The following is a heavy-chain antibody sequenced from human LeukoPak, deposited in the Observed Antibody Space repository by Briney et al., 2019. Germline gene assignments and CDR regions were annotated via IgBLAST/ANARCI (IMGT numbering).Heavy chain of an antibody. J-gene: IGHJ4*02. CDR2: ISSTGGST. CDR3: VKQCLVIINYYFDY. Sequence: GGSLRLSCAASGFSFSSYAVSRVRQAPGKGLEYVSVISSTGGSTYYADSVKGRFTVSRDNSKNTLYLQMSSLRAEDTAVYYCVKQCLVIINYYFDYWGQGTLVTVSS. V-gene: IGHV3-64D*06. D-gene: IGHD3-22*01. CDR1: GFSFSSYA.